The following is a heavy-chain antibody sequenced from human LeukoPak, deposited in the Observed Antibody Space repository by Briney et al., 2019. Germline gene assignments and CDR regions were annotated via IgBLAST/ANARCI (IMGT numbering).Heavy chain of an antibody. J-gene: IGHJ5*02. Sequence: GASVKVSCKASGYTFTGYYMHWVRQAPGRGLEWMGWINPNSGGTNYAQKFQGRVTMTRDTSISTAYMELSRLRSDDTAVYYCARGRRWLLPMCNWFDPWGQGTLVTVSS. V-gene: IGHV1-2*02. CDR2: INPNSGGT. CDR3: ARGRRWLLPMCNWFDP. CDR1: GYTFTGYY. D-gene: IGHD5-24*01.